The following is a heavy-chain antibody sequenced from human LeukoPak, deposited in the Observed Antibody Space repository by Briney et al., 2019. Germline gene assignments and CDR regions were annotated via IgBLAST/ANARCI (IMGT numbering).Heavy chain of an antibody. Sequence: SETLSLTCTVSGGSISGYYWSWIRQPPGKGLEWIGYIYYSGSTDYNPSLKSRVTMSVDTSKNQFSLKLSSVIAADTAVYYCARAVISFGGVIAKGFDCWGQGTLVTISP. CDR1: GGSISGYY. V-gene: IGHV4-59*01. D-gene: IGHD3-16*02. CDR3: ARAVISFGGVIAKGFDC. J-gene: IGHJ4*02. CDR2: IYYSGST.